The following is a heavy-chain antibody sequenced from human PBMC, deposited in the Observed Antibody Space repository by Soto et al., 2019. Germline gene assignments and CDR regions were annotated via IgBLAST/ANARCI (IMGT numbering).Heavy chain of an antibody. D-gene: IGHD1-26*01. J-gene: IGHJ4*02. Sequence: SETLSLTCTVSGGSISSGGYYWSWIRQHPGKGLEWIGYIYYSGSTYYNPSLKSRVTISVDTSKNQFSLKLSSVTAADTAVYYCARLITPESGSYPLFDYWGQGTLVTVSS. V-gene: IGHV4-31*03. CDR1: GGSISSGGYY. CDR2: IYYSGST. CDR3: ARLITPESGSYPLFDY.